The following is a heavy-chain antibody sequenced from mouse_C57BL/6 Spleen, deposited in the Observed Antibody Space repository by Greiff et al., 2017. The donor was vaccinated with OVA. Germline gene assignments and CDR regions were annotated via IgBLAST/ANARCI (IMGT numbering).Heavy chain of an antibody. CDR1: GYTFTSYW. V-gene: IGHV1-52*01. Sequence: QVQLQQPGAELVRPGSSVKLSCKASGYTFTSYWMHWVKQRPIQGLEWIGNIDPSDSETHYNQKFKDKATLTVDKSSSTAYMQLSSLTSEDSAVYDCARVGSNREFAYWGQGTLVTVSA. CDR3: ARVGSNREFAY. J-gene: IGHJ3*01. D-gene: IGHD2-5*01. CDR2: IDPSDSET.